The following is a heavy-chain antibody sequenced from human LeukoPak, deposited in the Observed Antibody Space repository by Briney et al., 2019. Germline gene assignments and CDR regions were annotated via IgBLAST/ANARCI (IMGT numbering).Heavy chain of an antibody. CDR3: AKGGELLGYFDS. D-gene: IGHD1-7*01. Sequence: PGGSLRLSCVASGFSFSNHWMSWVRQAPGKGLEWVSGISGSGYNTFYADSVKGRFIISRDESKNTVSLLMNTLRAEDTAIYYCAKGGELLGYFDSWGQGTLVTVSS. CDR1: GFSFSNHW. J-gene: IGHJ4*02. CDR2: ISGSGYNT. V-gene: IGHV3-23*01.